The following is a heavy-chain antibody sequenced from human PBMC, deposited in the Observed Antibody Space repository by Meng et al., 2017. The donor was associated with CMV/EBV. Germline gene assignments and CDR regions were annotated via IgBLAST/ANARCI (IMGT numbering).Heavy chain of an antibody. D-gene: IGHD6-13*01. V-gene: IGHV3-30*04. J-gene: IGHJ6*02. Sequence: GGSLRLSCAASGFTFSSYAMHWVRQAPGKGLEWVAVISYDGSNKYYADSVKGRFTISRDNSKNTLYQQMNILRAEDTAVYYSAREDIAAAVEYYYYGMDVWGQGTMVTVSS. CDR3: AREDIAAAVEYYYYGMDV. CDR1: GFTFSSYA. CDR2: ISYDGSNK.